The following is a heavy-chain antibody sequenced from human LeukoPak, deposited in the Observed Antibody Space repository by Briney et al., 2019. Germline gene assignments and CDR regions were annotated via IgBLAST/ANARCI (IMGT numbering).Heavy chain of an antibody. CDR1: GGSISSYY. CDR3: ARHTTSSGWSPFDY. Sequence: SETLSLTCTVSGGSISSYYWSWIRQPPGKGLEWIGYIYYSGSTNYNPSLKSRVTISVDTSKNQFSLKLGSVTAADTAVYYCARHTTSSGWSPFDYWGQGTLVTVSS. V-gene: IGHV4-59*08. CDR2: IYYSGST. J-gene: IGHJ4*02. D-gene: IGHD6-19*01.